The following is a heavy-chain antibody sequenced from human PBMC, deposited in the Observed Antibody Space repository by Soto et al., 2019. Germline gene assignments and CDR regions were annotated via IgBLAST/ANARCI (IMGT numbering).Heavy chain of an antibody. D-gene: IGHD4-17*01. CDR2: MNPNSGHT. CDR1: GYSFTSFD. J-gene: IGHJ5*02. Sequence: ASVKVSCKAAGYSFTSFDINWVRQVTGQGLEWMGWMNPNSGHTGYAQKFQGRVTMTRNTSISTAYLELSSLKSEDTAVYYCARAPDYGDLGRWFDPWGQGTLVTVSS. CDR3: ARAPDYGDLGRWFDP. V-gene: IGHV1-8*01.